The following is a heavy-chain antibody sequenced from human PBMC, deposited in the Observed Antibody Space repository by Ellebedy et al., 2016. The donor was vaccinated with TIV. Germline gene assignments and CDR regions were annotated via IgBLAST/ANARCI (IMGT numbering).Heavy chain of an antibody. Sequence: GSLSLSCTVSGGSISSSHLYWGWIRQPPGKGLEWIGNIFYSGSTYYNPSLKSRVTISVDTSKNQFSLKLNSVTAEDTAVYYCASQPDLRFSGAFDIWGQGTMVTVSS. V-gene: IGHV4-39*01. D-gene: IGHD1-14*01. J-gene: IGHJ3*02. CDR3: ASQPDLRFSGAFDI. CDR1: GGSISSSHLY. CDR2: IFYSGST.